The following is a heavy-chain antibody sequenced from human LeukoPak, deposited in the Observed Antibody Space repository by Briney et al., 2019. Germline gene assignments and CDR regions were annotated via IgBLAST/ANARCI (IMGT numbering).Heavy chain of an antibody. J-gene: IGHJ4*02. V-gene: IGHV1-69*05. CDR1: GGTFSSYA. D-gene: IGHD3-22*01. CDR2: IIPIFGTA. Sequence: ASVKVSRKASGGTFSSYAISWVRQAPGQGLEWMGRIIPIFGTANYAQKSQGRVTITTDESTSTAYMELSSLRSEDTAVYYCARERYYDSSGYSPDFDYWGQGTLVTVSS. CDR3: ARERYYDSSGYSPDFDY.